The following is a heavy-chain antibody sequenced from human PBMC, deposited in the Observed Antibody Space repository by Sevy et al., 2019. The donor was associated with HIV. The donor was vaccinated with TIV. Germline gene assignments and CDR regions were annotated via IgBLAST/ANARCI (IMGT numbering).Heavy chain of an antibody. CDR3: ARVDVRGVIITSDTNYYYGMDV. D-gene: IGHD3-10*01. Sequence: GGSLRLSCAASGFTFSSYWMHWVRQAPDKGLVWVSRINSDGSSTSYADSVKGRFTISRENAKNTLYLQMNSLRAEDTAVYYCARVDVRGVIITSDTNYYYGMDVWGQGTTVTVSS. J-gene: IGHJ6*02. CDR1: GFTFSSYW. V-gene: IGHV3-74*01. CDR2: INSDGSST.